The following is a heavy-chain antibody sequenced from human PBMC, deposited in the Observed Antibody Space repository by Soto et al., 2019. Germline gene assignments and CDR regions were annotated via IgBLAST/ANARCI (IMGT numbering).Heavy chain of an antibody. D-gene: IGHD3-22*01. J-gene: IGHJ5*01. CDR1: GGSISNSNYY. V-gene: IGHV4-39*01. Sequence: SETLSLTCNVSGGSISNSNYYWGWIRQPPGKGLEWIGRIYYTGNTYYTPSLQSRVPISVDTSKNQFSLKLDSVTAADTAVYFCERHSIWLLPSDSWGKGSLVTVSS. CDR3: ERHSIWLLPSDS. CDR2: IYYTGNT.